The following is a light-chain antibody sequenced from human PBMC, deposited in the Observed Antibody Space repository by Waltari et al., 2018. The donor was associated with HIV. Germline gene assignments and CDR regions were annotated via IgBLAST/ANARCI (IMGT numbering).Light chain of an antibody. CDR2: LGS. J-gene: IGKJ3*01. CDR1: QSLLHSNGYTY. CDR3: MQALQTPLT. Sequence: DIVMTQSPLSLPVTPGEPAAISCSSSQSLLHSNGYTYLDWYLQKPGQSPQLLIYLGSNRASGVPYRFSGSGSGTDFTLKISRVEAEDVGVYYCMQALQTPLTFGPGTKVDIK. V-gene: IGKV2-28*01.